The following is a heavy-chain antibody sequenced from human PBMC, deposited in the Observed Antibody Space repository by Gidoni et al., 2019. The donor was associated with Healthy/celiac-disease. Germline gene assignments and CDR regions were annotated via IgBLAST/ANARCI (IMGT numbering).Heavy chain of an antibody. CDR2: IYYSGST. J-gene: IGHJ6*03. Sequence: QVQLPESGPGLVKPSETLSLPCTVSGGPVSSGSSYWRWLRQPPGKGLEWIGYIYYSGSTNYNPSLKSRVTISVDTSKNQFALKLSSVTAADTAVYYCARDRSEEEQWLEHSYYYYYMDVWGKGTTVTVAS. CDR3: ARDRSEEEQWLEHSYYYYYMDV. D-gene: IGHD6-19*01. V-gene: IGHV4-61*01. CDR1: GGPVSSGSSY.